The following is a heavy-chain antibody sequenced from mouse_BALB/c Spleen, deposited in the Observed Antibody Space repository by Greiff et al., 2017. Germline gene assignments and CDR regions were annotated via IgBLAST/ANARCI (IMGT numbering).Heavy chain of an antibody. D-gene: IGHD1-1*01. J-gene: IGHJ2*01. Sequence: EVQLVESGGGLVKPGGSLKLSCAASGFTFSSYAMSWVRQTPEKRLEWVASISSGGSTYNPDSVKGRFTISRDNARNILYLQMSSLRSEDTAMYYCARGYGSSLFDYWGQGTTLTVSS. CDR3: ARGYGSSLFDY. CDR1: GFTFSSYA. V-gene: IGHV5-6-5*01. CDR2: ISSGGST.